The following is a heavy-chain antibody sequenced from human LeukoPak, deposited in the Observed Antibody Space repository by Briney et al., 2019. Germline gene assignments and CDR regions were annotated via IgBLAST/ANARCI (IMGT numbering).Heavy chain of an antibody. V-gene: IGHV1-2*02. CDR2: INPNSGGT. D-gene: IGHD6-13*01. CDR1: GYTFTGYY. Sequence: ASVKVSCKASGYTFTGYYMHWVRQAPGQGLEWMGWINPNSGGTNYAQKFQGRVTMTRDTPISTAYMELSRLRSDDTAVYYCARPDSSSWYGGDRPFDYWGQGTLVTVSS. J-gene: IGHJ4*02. CDR3: ARPDSSSWYGGDRPFDY.